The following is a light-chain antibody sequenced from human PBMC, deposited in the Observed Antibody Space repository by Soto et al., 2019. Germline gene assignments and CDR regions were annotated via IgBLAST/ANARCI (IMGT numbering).Light chain of an antibody. CDR3: QQYVSWT. J-gene: IGKJ1*01. Sequence: EIVLTQSPGTLSVSPGERATLSCRASQTIGSNHLAWYQQKPGQAPSILIYGTSSRATGMPDRFSGSVSGKDFPLTITRLEPEDYAIYYWQQYVSWTFGQGTKVEIK. CDR2: GTS. CDR1: QTIGSNH. V-gene: IGKV3-20*01.